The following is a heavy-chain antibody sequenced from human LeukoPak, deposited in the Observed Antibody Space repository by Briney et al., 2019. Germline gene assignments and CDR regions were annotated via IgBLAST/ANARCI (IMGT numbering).Heavy chain of an antibody. CDR1: GYTFTSYG. Sequence: ASVKVSCMASGYTFTSYGISWVRQAPGQGLEWMGWISAYNGDTNYAQKLQGRVTMTTDTSTSTAYMELRSLRSDGTAVYYCARGGPAPHRITLIVVASSTDASDIWGQGTMVTVSS. J-gene: IGHJ3*02. CDR3: ARGGPAPHRITLIVVASSTDASDI. V-gene: IGHV1-18*01. CDR2: ISAYNGDT. D-gene: IGHD3-22*01.